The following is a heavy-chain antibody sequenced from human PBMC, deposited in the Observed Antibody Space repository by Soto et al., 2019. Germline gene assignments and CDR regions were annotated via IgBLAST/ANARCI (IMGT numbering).Heavy chain of an antibody. CDR3: ARVVGSGWASAEYFQH. V-gene: IGHV3-33*01. CDR2: IWYDGSNK. CDR1: GFTFSSYG. D-gene: IGHD6-19*01. Sequence: QVQLVESGGGVVQPGRSLRLSCAASGFTFSSYGMHWVRLAPGKGLEWVAVIWYDGSNKYYADSVKGRFTISRDNSKNTLYLQMNSLRAEDTAVYYCARVVGSGWASAEYFQHWGQGTLVTVSS. J-gene: IGHJ1*01.